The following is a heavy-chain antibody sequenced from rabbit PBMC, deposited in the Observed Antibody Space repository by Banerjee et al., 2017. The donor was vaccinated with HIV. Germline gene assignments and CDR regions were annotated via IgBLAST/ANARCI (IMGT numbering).Heavy chain of an antibody. Sequence: QSLEESGGDLVKPGASLTLTCTASGFSFSRYYMWWVRQAPGKGLEWIACIYAGDRKTDYASWAKGRFTISKTSSTTVTLQMTSLTAADTATYFCARGGGLAGDGLNLWGPGTLVTVS. D-gene: IGHD2-1*01. CDR2: IYAGDRKT. CDR1: GFSFSRYY. J-gene: IGHJ4*01. CDR3: ARGGGLAGDGLNL. V-gene: IGHV1S40*01.